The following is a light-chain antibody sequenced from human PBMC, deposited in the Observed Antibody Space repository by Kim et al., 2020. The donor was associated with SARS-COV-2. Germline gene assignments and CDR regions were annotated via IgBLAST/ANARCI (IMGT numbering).Light chain of an antibody. J-gene: IGLJ1*01. CDR3: AAWDDNLSGYV. CDR2: RQN. Sequence: GQMGTSYCSGGSPNIGSNSVYGYQRLPGTAPKLLRFRQNWRPAGVADRFSGSTSGTLASLAISGLRSEDEADYYCAAWDDNLSGYVFGTGTKVTVL. V-gene: IGLV1-47*01. CDR1: SPNIGSNS.